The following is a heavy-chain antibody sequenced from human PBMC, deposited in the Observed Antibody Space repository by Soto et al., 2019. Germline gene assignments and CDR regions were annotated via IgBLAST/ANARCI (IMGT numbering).Heavy chain of an antibody. Sequence: SETLSLTCAVYGGSFSGYYWSWIRQPPGKGLEWIGEINHSGSTNYSPSLKSRVTISVDTSKNQFSLKLSSVTAADTAVYYCASTWIQLWLVDYYGMDVWGQGTTVTVSS. CDR3: ASTWIQLWLVDYYGMDV. V-gene: IGHV4-34*01. CDR2: INHSGST. CDR1: GGSFSGYY. J-gene: IGHJ6*02. D-gene: IGHD5-18*01.